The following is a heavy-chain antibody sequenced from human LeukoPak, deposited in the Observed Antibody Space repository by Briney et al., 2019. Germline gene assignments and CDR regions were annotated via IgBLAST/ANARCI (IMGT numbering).Heavy chain of an antibody. CDR2: ISHSGST. Sequence: SETLSLTCAVYGGSFSGYYWSWIRQPPGKGLEWIGEISHSGSTNYNPSLKSRVTISVDTSKNQFSLKLSSVTAADTAVYYCARGLEGCFDYWGQGTLVTVSS. J-gene: IGHJ4*02. CDR3: ARGLEGCFDY. V-gene: IGHV4-34*01. D-gene: IGHD5-24*01. CDR1: GGSFSGYY.